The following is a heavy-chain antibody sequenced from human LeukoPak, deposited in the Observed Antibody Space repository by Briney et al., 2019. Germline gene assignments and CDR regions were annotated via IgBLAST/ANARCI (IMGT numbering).Heavy chain of an antibody. J-gene: IGHJ4*02. CDR3: ARGSILTAPVY. CDR2: ITTSGSAI. D-gene: IGHD2-2*02. CDR1: GFLFSTYG. Sequence: PGGSLRLSCAASGFLFSTYGMNWVRQAPGEGLEWVSYITTSGSAISYADSVKGRFTVSRDNAKSSLYLQMNSLKAEDTAVYYCARGSILTAPVYWGQGTLVTVSS. V-gene: IGHV3-48*03.